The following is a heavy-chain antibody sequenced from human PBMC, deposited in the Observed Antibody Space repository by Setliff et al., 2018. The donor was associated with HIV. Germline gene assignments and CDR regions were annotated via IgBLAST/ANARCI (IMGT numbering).Heavy chain of an antibody. V-gene: IGHV3-7*01. CDR3: ARVTRSSWYYFDY. CDR2: IKQDGSEK. J-gene: IGHJ4*02. Sequence: HPGGSLRLSCAASGFTFSSYWMSWVRQAPGKGLEWVANIKQDGSEKYYVDSVKGRFTISRDNAKNSLYLQMNSLRAEDRAVYYCARVTRSSWYYFDYWGQGTLVTVSS. CDR1: GFTFSSYW. D-gene: IGHD6-13*01.